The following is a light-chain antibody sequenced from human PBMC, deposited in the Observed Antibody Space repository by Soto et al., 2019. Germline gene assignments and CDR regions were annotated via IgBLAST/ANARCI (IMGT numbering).Light chain of an antibody. J-gene: IGLJ3*02. CDR1: SSNIGSDT. CDR3: AAWDDSLNGWV. Sequence: QSALTQPPSASGTSGQRVTISCSGSSSNIGSDTVNWYQQLPGTAPKLLIYSNYRRPSGVPDRFSGSRSGTSASLAISGLQSEDEADYHCAAWDDSLNGWVFGGGTKLTVL. CDR2: SNY. V-gene: IGLV1-44*01.